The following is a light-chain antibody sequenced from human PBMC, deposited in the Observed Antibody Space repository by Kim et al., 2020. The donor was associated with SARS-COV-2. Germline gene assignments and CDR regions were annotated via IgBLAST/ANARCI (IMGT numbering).Light chain of an antibody. J-gene: IGLJ1*01. Sequence: TSHCTGSISNIGSDAAVHWYQHLPGTAPKRLIFGDTTRASGVPGRFSGSKSGTSASLAITGLQAEDEGDYYCHSYDSGLTGYVFGSGTKVTVL. CDR3: HSYDSGLTGYV. CDR2: GDT. V-gene: IGLV1-40*01. CDR1: ISNIGSDAA.